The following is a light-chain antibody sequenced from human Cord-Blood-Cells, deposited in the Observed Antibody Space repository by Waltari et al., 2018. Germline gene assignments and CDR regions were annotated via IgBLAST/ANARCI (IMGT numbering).Light chain of an antibody. J-gene: IGLJ3*02. CDR1: SLRSYY. V-gene: IGLV3-19*01. Sequence: SSELTQDPAVSVAFGQTVRITCQGDSLRSYYASWYQQKPGQAPVPVIYGINNRPSGIPDRFSGSSSGNTASLTITGAQAEDEADYYCNSRDSSGNHWVFGGGTKLTVL. CDR2: GIN. CDR3: NSRDSSGNHWV.